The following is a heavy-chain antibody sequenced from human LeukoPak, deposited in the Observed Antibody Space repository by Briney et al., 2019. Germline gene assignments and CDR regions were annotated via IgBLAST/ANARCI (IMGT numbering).Heavy chain of an antibody. J-gene: IGHJ6*03. CDR1: GGSFSGYY. D-gene: IGHD2-15*01. CDR3: ARVPLVGYCSGGSCYRSYYYYYYMDG. CDR2: INHSGST. V-gene: IGHV4-34*01. Sequence: SETLSLTCAVYGGSFSGYYWSWIRQPPGKGLEWIGEINHSGSTNYNPSLKSRVTISVDTSKNQFSLKLSSVTAADTAVYYCARVPLVGYCSGGSCYRSYYYYYYMDGWGKGTTVTVSS.